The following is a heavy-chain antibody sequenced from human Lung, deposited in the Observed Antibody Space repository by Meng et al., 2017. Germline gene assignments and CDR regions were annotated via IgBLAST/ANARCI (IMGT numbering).Heavy chain of an antibody. CDR3: ASFDYLYYYYGMDV. CDR2: ISSSSSYI. D-gene: IGHD3-9*01. Sequence: GGSLRLSCAASGFTFSSYSMNWVRQAPGKGLEWVSSISSSSSYIYYADSVKGRFTISRDNAKNSLYLQMNSLRAEDTAVYYCASFDYLYYYYGMDVWGRGTTVTVSS. CDR1: GFTFSSYS. J-gene: IGHJ6*02. V-gene: IGHV3-21*01.